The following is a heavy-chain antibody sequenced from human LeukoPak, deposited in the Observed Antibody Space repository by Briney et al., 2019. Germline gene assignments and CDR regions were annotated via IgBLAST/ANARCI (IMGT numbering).Heavy chain of an antibody. Sequence: PGGFLRLSCAASGFTFSSYWMSWVRQAPGKGLEWVANIKQDGSEKYYVDSVKGRFTISRDNAKNSLYLQMHSMRAEDTAVYYCARDRGIAALPLGYWGQGTLVTVSS. CDR2: IKQDGSEK. D-gene: IGHD6-6*01. V-gene: IGHV3-7*01. CDR3: ARDRGIAALPLGY. CDR1: GFTFSSYW. J-gene: IGHJ4*02.